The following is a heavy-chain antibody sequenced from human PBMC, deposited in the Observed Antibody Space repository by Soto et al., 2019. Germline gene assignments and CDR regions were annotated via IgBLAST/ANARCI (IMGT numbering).Heavy chain of an antibody. J-gene: IGHJ4*02. CDR3: AAGEASSRNLAPYYLDF. Sequence: SETLSLTCSVSGDSISTSNYYWGWIRQPPGKGLEWIGHLFYSGGTYYNPSLRSRVTISEDTSKNQFSLKLLSVTTADTAVYFCAAGEASSRNLAPYYLDFWGQGTLVTVSS. V-gene: IGHV4-39*07. D-gene: IGHD6-13*01. CDR1: GDSISTSNYY. CDR2: LFYSGGT.